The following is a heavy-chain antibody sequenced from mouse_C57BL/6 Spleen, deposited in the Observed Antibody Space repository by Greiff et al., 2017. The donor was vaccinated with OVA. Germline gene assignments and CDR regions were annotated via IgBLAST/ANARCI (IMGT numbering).Heavy chain of an antibody. V-gene: IGHV1-26*01. Sequence: EVKLQQSGPELVKPGASVKISCKASGYTFTDYYMNWVKQSHGKSLEWIGDINPNNGGTSYNQKFKGKATLTVDKSSSTAYMELRSLTSEDSAVYYCARSLYYGSSYYAMDYWGQGTSVTVSS. D-gene: IGHD1-1*01. CDR3: ARSLYYGSSYYAMDY. CDR1: GYTFTDYY. CDR2: INPNNGGT. J-gene: IGHJ4*01.